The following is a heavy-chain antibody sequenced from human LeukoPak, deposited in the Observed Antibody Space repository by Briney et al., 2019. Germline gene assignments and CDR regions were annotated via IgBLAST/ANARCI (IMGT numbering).Heavy chain of an antibody. V-gene: IGHV1-69*04. D-gene: IGHD5-18*01. CDR1: GGTFSSYA. CDR2: IIPILGIA. CDR3: ARDRDTAMAHDY. Sequence: GASVKVSCKASGGTFSSYAISWVRRAPGQGLEWMGRIIPILGIANYAQKFQGRVTITADKSTSTAYMELSSLRSEDTAVYYCARDRDTAMAHDYWGQGTLVTVSS. J-gene: IGHJ4*02.